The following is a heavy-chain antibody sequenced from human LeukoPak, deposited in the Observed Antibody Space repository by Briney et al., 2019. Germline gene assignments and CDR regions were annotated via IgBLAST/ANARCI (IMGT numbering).Heavy chain of an antibody. CDR1: GFIFSDYY. Sequence: GGSLRLSCAASGFIFSDYYMNWIRQAPGKGLEWVSYISSSSSYTNYADSVKGRFTISRDNAKNSLYLQMNSLRAEDTAVYYCARRGSGTGYWYFDLWGRGTLLTVSS. CDR3: ARRGSGTGYWYFDL. V-gene: IGHV3-11*06. D-gene: IGHD5-12*01. J-gene: IGHJ2*01. CDR2: ISSSSSYT.